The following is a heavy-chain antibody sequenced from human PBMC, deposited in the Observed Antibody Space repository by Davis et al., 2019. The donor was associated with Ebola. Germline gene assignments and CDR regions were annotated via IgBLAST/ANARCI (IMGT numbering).Heavy chain of an antibody. CDR2: ISAYNGNT. D-gene: IGHD2-2*02. CDR3: VRTYLLNWFDP. CDR1: GYTFTSYG. J-gene: IGHJ5*02. V-gene: IGHV1-18*01. Sequence: ASVKVSCKASGYTFTSYGISWVRQAPGQGLEWMGWISAYNGNTNYAQKLQGRVTMTTDTSTSTAYMELRNPTSDDTAVYYCVRTYLLNWFDPWGQGTLVTVSS.